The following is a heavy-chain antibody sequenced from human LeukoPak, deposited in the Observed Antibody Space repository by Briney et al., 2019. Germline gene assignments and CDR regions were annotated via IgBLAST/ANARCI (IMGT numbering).Heavy chain of an antibody. V-gene: IGHV3-23*01. J-gene: IGHJ3*01. CDR2: ISGSGDST. D-gene: IGHD6-19*01. Sequence: GGSLRLSCAASGFTFSSYAMSWVRQAPGKGLEWVSSISGSGDSTYYADSVKGRFTISRDNSKNTLYLQTNSLRADDTAVYYCAKGTGSGWYDAFDFWGQGTMVTISS. CDR1: GFTFSSYA. CDR3: AKGTGSGWYDAFDF.